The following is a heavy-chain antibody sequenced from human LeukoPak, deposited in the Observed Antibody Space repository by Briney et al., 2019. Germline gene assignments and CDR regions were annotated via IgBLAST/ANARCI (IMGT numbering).Heavy chain of an antibody. CDR3: VRDQGRYCFDY. CDR1: GFTFGPFW. Sequence: PGESLRLSCAASGFTFGPFWMHWVRQAPGKGLVWVSRINSDGRTTNYADSVKGRFTISRDNAKNMVYLQMNSLRVEDTAVYYCVRDQGRYCFDYSGQGTLLTVSS. CDR2: INSDGRTT. D-gene: IGHD1-14*01. J-gene: IGHJ4*02. V-gene: IGHV3-74*01.